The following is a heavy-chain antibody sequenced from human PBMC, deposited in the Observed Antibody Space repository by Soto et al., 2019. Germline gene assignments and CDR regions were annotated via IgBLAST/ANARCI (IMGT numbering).Heavy chain of an antibody. CDR1: GYTFSNYA. CDR2: INTDSGNT. J-gene: IGHJ5*02. Sequence: ASVKVSCKASGYTFSNYAMHLVRQAPGQRLEWMGWINTDSGNTKNSQKFQGRVAITRDTSASTAYMELSSLRSEDTAIYYCARDAYCSTTACYDIWFDPWGQGTLVTVSS. V-gene: IGHV1-3*04. CDR3: ARDAYCSTTACYDIWFDP. D-gene: IGHD2-2*01.